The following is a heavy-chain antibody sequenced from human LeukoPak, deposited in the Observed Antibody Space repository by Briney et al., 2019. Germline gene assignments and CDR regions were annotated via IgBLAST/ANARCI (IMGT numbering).Heavy chain of an antibody. D-gene: IGHD3-10*01. J-gene: IGHJ4*02. Sequence: SGPTLLNPTQTLTLNCTFSGFSLSTSGLGVGWVRQPPGKALGGLEVNSWYDDKRHSRALKSRLTITKDTSKNQVVLTMPNLDPVDTATYYCAHKEYYALGSLGDSFDYWGQGTLVTVSS. CDR2: NSWYDDK. CDR3: AHKEYYALGSLGDSFDY. V-gene: IGHV2-5*01. CDR1: GFSLSTSGLG.